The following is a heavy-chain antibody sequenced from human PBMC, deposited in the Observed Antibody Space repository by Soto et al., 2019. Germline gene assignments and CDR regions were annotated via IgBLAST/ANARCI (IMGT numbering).Heavy chain of an antibody. CDR3: ARGSLSWYCSGGSCPDSYYFDY. V-gene: IGHV4-34*01. CDR1: GGSFSGYY. Sequence: QVQLQQWGAGLLKPSETLSLTCAVYGGSFSGYYWSWIRQPPGKGLEWIGEINHSGSTNYNPSLKSRVTISVDTSKNQFSLKLSSVTAADTAVYYCARGSLSWYCSGGSCPDSYYFDYWGQGTLVTFSS. D-gene: IGHD2-15*01. J-gene: IGHJ4*02. CDR2: INHSGST.